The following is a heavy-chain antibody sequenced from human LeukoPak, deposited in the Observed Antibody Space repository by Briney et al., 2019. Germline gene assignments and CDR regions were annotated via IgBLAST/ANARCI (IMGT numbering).Heavy chain of an antibody. D-gene: IGHD2-21*02. Sequence: GGSLRLSCAASGFTFSSYGMHWVRQAPGKGLEWVAFIRYNGSNKYYADSVKGRFTISRDNSKNTLYLQMNSLRAEDTAVYYCAKDVTAIIDAFDIWCQGTMVTVSS. CDR3: AKDVTAIIDAFDI. V-gene: IGHV3-30*02. CDR2: IRYNGSNK. J-gene: IGHJ3*02. CDR1: GFTFSSYG.